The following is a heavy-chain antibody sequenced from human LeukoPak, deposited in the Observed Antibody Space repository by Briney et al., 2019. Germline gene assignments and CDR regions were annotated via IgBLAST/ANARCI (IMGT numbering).Heavy chain of an antibody. Sequence: GGSLRLSCAASGFTFSSYWMSWVRQAPGKGLEWVANIKQDGSEKYYVDSVKGRFTISRDNAKNSLYLQMNSLRAEDTAVYYCATDTGTGSYYKIRIDYWGQGTLVNVSS. V-gene: IGHV3-7*01. CDR3: ATDTGTGSYYKIRIDY. CDR2: IKQDGSEK. D-gene: IGHD3-10*01. J-gene: IGHJ4*02. CDR1: GFTFSSYW.